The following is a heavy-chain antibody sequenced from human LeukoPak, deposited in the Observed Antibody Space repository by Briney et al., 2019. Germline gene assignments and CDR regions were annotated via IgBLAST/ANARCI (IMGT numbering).Heavy chain of an antibody. D-gene: IGHD6-19*01. Sequence: GGSLRLSCAASGVTFDDYTTHWVRHTPGKGLEWVSLIICDGSSTYYADTVKGRFTISRDNNNNSLYLQMIRLGNEAAALYYCAKGEPTSRGWDPIDYWGQGTLVTVSS. J-gene: IGHJ4*02. CDR3: AKGEPTSRGWDPIDY. CDR1: GVTFDDYT. CDR2: IICDGSST. V-gene: IGHV3-43*01.